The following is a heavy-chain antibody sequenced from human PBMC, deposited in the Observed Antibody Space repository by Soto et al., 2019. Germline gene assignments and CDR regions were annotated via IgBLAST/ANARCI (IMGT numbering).Heavy chain of an antibody. CDR2: ICDSGRT. CDR1: GCSFSGGVHS. D-gene: IGHD2-8*01. CDR3: AREIMPLTNDWYFDL. Sequence: PRSPTSTGSGCSFSGGVHSWSSSRQPPGKGLEWIGHICDSGRTYYNPSLKSRLTISVDTSKNQFSLRLSSVTAADTAVYNCAREIMPLTNDWYFDLWGRGTLVTVSS. V-gene: IGHV4-30-4*01. J-gene: IGHJ2*01.